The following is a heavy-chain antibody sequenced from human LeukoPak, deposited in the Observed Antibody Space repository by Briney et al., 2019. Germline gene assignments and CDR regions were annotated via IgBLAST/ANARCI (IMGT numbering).Heavy chain of an antibody. Sequence: PSETLSLTCAVYGGSFSGYYWSWIRQPPGKGLEWIGEINHSGSTNYNPSLKSRVTISVDTSKNQFSLKLSSVTAADTAVYYCARVVVPAADMDVRGKGTTVTVSS. CDR3: ARVVVPAADMDV. CDR1: GGSFSGYY. V-gene: IGHV4-34*01. J-gene: IGHJ6*03. CDR2: INHSGST. D-gene: IGHD2-2*01.